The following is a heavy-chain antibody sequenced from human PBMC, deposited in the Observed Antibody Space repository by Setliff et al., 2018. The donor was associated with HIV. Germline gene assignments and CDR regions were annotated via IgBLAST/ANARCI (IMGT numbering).Heavy chain of an antibody. CDR1: GFDFSAFA. D-gene: IGHD1-7*01. CDR2: ISHKNKYI. J-gene: IGHJ6*03. Sequence: PGGSLRLSCAASGFDFSAFAMGWVRLVSDKGLEWVSSISHKNKYINYSDSLKGRFTISRDNAKNSLFLEMHSLRVEDTAVYYCVRVDVELSGDFCYMGLWGKGTMVTVS. V-gene: IGHV3-21*04. CDR3: VRVDVELSGDFCYMGL.